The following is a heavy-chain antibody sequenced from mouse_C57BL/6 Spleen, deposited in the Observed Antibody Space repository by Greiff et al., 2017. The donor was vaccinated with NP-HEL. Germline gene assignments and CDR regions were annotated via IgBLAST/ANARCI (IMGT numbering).Heavy chain of an antibody. D-gene: IGHD3-2*02. V-gene: IGHV1-64*01. CDR3: ARGGSSGYFYAMDY. CDR2: IHPNSGST. Sequence: QVQLKQSGAELVKPGASVKLSCKASGYTFTSYWMHWVKQRPGQGLEWIGMIHPNSGSTNYNEKFKSKATLTVDKSSSTAYMQLSSLTSEDSAVYYCARGGSSGYFYAMDYWGQGTSVTVSS. J-gene: IGHJ4*01. CDR1: GYTFTSYW.